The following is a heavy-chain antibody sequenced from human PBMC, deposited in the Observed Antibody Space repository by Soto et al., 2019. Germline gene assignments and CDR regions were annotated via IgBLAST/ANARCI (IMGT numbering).Heavy chain of an antibody. D-gene: IGHD3-10*01. V-gene: IGHV3-23*01. CDR2: ISGSGGST. J-gene: IGHJ1*01. CDR3: AKSLQLLWFGEASLGFQH. CDR1: GFTFSSYA. Sequence: GGSLRLSCAASGFTFSSYAMSWVRQAPGKGLEWVSAISGSGGSTYYADSVKGRFTISRDNSKNTLYLQMNSLRAEDTAVYYCAKSLQLLWFGEASLGFQHWGQGTLVTVSS.